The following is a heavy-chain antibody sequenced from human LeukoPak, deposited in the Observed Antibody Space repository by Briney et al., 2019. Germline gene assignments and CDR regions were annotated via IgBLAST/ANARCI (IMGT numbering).Heavy chain of an antibody. J-gene: IGHJ4*02. CDR2: IKTDGSST. CDR1: GFTFSSYW. V-gene: IGHV3-74*01. D-gene: IGHD6-13*01. Sequence: PGGSLRLSCAASGFTFSSYWVHWVRQVPGKGLMWVSRIKTDGSSTSYADSVKGRFTISRDNAKNTLYLQMNSLRVEDTAVYYCARDFMYSISCAGCWGQGTLVTVSS. CDR3: ARDFMYSISCAGC.